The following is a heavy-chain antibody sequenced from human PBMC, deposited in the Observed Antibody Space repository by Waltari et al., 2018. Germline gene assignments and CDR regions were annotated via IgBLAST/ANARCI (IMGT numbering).Heavy chain of an antibody. J-gene: IGHJ3*01. Sequence: EVQLVESGGGLVQPGGSLSLSCAVSGFTLSRSWIHWVRQVPGKGLMWVSRVNDDGNSTVYADSVEGRFTISKDDAKNTVSLQMNNLSAGDTALYYCARAGLLGAFDVWGQGTMGTVAS. V-gene: IGHV3-74*03. D-gene: IGHD2-15*01. CDR2: VNDDGNST. CDR3: ARAGLLGAFDV. CDR1: GFTLSRSW.